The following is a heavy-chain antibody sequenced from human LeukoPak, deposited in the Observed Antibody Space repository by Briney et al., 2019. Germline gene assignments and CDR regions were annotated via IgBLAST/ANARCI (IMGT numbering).Heavy chain of an antibody. CDR1: GGSISSGSYY. J-gene: IGHJ6*03. CDR3: ASITMVRGVSSYYYYMDV. CDR2: IYTSGST. D-gene: IGHD3-10*01. Sequence: SETLSLTCSVSGGSISSGSYYWSWIRQPAGKGLEWIGRIYTSGSTNYNPSLKSRVTISVDTSKNQFSLKLSSVTAADTAVYYCASITMVRGVSSYYYYMDVWGKGTTVTVSS. V-gene: IGHV4-61*02.